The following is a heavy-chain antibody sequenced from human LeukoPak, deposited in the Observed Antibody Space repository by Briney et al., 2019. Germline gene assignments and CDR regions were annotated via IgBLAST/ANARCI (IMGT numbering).Heavy chain of an antibody. Sequence: PGGSLRLSCAASGFTVSSNYMSWVRQAPGKGLEWVAVIYSGGSTYYADSVKGRFTISRDNSKNTLYLQMNSLRAEDTAVYYCASDNGSGSYYNLDYWGQGTLVTVSS. J-gene: IGHJ4*02. CDR2: IYSGGST. D-gene: IGHD3-10*01. CDR3: ASDNGSGSYYNLDY. CDR1: GFTVSSNY. V-gene: IGHV3-53*01.